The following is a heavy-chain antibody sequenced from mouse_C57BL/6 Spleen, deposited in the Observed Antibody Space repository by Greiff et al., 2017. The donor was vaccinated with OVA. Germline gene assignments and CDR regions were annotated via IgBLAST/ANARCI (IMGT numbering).Heavy chain of an antibody. CDR3: AITTVVATRRYFDY. Sequence: VQLQQPGAELVMPGASVKLSCKASGYTFTSYWMHWVKQRPGQGLEWIGEIDPSDSYTNYNQKFKGKSTLTVDKSSSTAYMQLSSLTSEDSAVYYCAITTVVATRRYFDYWGQGTTLTVSS. CDR1: GYTFTSYW. CDR2: IDPSDSYT. D-gene: IGHD1-1*01. J-gene: IGHJ2*01. V-gene: IGHV1-69*01.